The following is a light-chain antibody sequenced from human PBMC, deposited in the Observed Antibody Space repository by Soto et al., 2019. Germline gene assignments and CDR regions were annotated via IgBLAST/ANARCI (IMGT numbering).Light chain of an antibody. Sequence: QSVLTQPPSVSGAPGQTITMSCTGSGSNVGASYDVHWYQVLPGAGPRLLIYKNNNRPSGVPDRFSGSKSGTSASLAITGLRAEDEADYYCCSYAGTGVDYYVFGSGTKLTVL. CDR2: KNN. J-gene: IGLJ1*01. CDR3: CSYAGTGVDYYV. CDR1: GSNVGASYD. V-gene: IGLV1-40*01.